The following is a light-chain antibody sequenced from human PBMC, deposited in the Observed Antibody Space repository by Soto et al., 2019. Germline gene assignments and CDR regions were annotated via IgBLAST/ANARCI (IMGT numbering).Light chain of an antibody. J-gene: IGKJ2*01. V-gene: IGKV3-20*01. CDR2: GAS. Sequence: EIVLTQSPGTLSLSPGERATLSCRASQSVSSSYLAWYQQKPGQAPRLLIYGASSRATGIPDRFSCSGSGTDFTLTISGLEPEDFAVYYCQQFGSPPGTFGQGTKLEIK. CDR1: QSVSSSY. CDR3: QQFGSPPGT.